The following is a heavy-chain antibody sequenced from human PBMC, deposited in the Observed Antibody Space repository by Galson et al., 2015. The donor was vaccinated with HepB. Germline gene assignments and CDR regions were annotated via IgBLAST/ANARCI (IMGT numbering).Heavy chain of an antibody. CDR2: ISSTRITT. Sequence: SLRLSCAASGFTFSSYSMHWVRQAPGKGLEYVSSISSTRITTYYADSVKGRFTISRDDSKNMLYLQMGSLRAEDMAVYYCARLSPAGNTLTGAFDIWGQGIMVTVSS. CDR1: GFTFSSYS. J-gene: IGHJ3*02. V-gene: IGHV3-64*02. CDR3: ARLSPAGNTLTGAFDI.